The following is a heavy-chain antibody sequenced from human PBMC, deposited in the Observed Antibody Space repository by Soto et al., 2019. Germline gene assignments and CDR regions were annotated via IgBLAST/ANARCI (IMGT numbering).Heavy chain of an antibody. CDR3: ARVETHRPPDYYYYGMDV. V-gene: IGHV4-39*07. J-gene: IGHJ6*02. CDR1: GGSISSSNYY. Sequence: SETLSLTCTVSGGSISSSNYYWGWIRQPPGKGLEWIGEINHSGSTNYNPSLKSRVTISVDTSKNQFSLKLSSVTAADTAVYYCARVETHRPPDYYYYGMDVWGQGTTVTVSS. CDR2: INHSGST.